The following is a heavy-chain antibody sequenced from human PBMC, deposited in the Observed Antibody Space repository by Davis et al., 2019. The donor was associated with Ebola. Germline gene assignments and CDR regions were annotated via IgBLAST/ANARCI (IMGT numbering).Heavy chain of an antibody. CDR2: IIPIFGTA. CDR1: GGTFSSYA. D-gene: IGHD4-17*01. CDR3: SSEEGDVRVFGMDV. V-gene: IGHV1-69*13. J-gene: IGHJ6*04. Sequence: SVKVSCKASGGTFSSYAISWVRQAPGQGLEWMGGIIPIFGTANYAQKFQGRVTITADESTSTAYMELSSLRSEDTAVYYCSSEEGDVRVFGMDVWGKGTTVTVSS.